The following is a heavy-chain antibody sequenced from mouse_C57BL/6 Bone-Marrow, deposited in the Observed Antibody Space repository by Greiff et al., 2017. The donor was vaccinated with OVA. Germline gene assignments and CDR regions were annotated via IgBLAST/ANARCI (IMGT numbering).Heavy chain of an antibody. J-gene: IGHJ3*01. CDR3: ARYDYDVPFAY. Sequence: VQLQQSGAELAKPGASVKLSCKASGYTFTSYWMHWVKQRSGQGLEWIGYINPSSGYTKYNQKFKDKATLTADKSSITAYMKLSSLTYEDSAVYYCARYDYDVPFAYWGQGTLVTVSA. V-gene: IGHV1-7*01. CDR2: INPSSGYT. CDR1: GYTFTSYW. D-gene: IGHD2-4*01.